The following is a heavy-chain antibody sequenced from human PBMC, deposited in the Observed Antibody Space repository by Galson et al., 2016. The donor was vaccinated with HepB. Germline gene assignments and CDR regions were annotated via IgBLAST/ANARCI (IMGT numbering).Heavy chain of an antibody. Sequence: ETLSLTCIVSGDSISSLEYYWGWIRQPPGRGLEWIGSIYYSGSTSYNPSLASRVTISVDTSKNQFSLRLSSVTAAATAVYYCATGISVAGKYYYYYMDVWGKGTPVTVSS. D-gene: IGHD6-19*01. CDR1: GDSISSLEYY. CDR2: IYYSGST. V-gene: IGHV4-39*01. J-gene: IGHJ6*03. CDR3: ATGISVAGKYYYYYMDV.